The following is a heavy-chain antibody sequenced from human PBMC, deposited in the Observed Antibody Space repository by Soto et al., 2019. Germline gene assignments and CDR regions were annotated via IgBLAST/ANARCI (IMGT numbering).Heavy chain of an antibody. CDR3: TTEGVGQLLSGQNFDY. D-gene: IGHD2-2*01. J-gene: IGHJ4*02. V-gene: IGHV3-15*01. CDR2: IKSKTVGGTT. Sequence: PGGSLRLSCAASGFTFSNAWMSWVRQAPGKXLEWVGRIKSKTVGGTTDYAAPVKGRFTISRDDSKNTLYLQMNSLKTEDTAVYYCTTEGVGQLLSGQNFDYWGQGTLVTVSS. CDR1: GFTFSNAW.